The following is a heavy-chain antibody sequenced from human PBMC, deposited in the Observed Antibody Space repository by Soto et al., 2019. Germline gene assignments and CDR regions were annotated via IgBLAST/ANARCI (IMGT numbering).Heavy chain of an antibody. CDR1: GGSFSGYY. J-gene: IGHJ5*02. Sequence: SETLSLTCAVYGGSFSGYYWSWIRQPPGKGLEWIGEINHSGSTNYNPSLKSRVTISVDTSKNQFSLKLSSVSAADTAVYYCARGRVRLYNRNYVAAWFDPWGQGTLVTVSS. D-gene: IGHD1-7*01. V-gene: IGHV4-34*01. CDR2: INHSGST. CDR3: ARGRVRLYNRNYVAAWFDP.